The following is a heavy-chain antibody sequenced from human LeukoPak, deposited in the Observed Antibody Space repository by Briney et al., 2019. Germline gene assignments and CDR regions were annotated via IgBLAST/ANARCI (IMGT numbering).Heavy chain of an antibody. J-gene: IGHJ4*02. CDR3: AKDRTLGGYSGYDPRYFDY. Sequence: GGSLRLSCAASGFTFDDYAMHWVRQAPGKGLEWVSGISWNSGSIGYADSVKGRFTISRDNAKNSLYLQMNSLRAEDTALYYCAKDRTLGGYSGYDPRYFDYWGQGTLVTVSS. D-gene: IGHD5-12*01. V-gene: IGHV3-9*01. CDR1: GFTFDDYA. CDR2: ISWNSGSI.